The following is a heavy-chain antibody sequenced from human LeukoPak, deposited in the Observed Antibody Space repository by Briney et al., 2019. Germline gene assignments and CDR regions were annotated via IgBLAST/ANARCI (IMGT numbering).Heavy chain of an antibody. J-gene: IGHJ4*02. CDR3: ARVRGYSSYARGTFDY. D-gene: IGHD5-12*01. Sequence: SETLSLTCAVDGGSFSGYYWSWIRQPPGKGLEWIGEINHSGSTNYNPSLKSRVTISVDTSKNQFSLKLSSVTAADTAVYYCARVRGYSSYARGTFDYWGQGTLVTVSS. V-gene: IGHV4-34*01. CDR1: GGSFSGYY. CDR2: INHSGST.